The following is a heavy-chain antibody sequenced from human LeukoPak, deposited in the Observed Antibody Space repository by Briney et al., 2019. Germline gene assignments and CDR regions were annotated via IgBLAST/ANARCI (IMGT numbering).Heavy chain of an antibody. Sequence: SETLSLTCAVYGGSFSGYYWSWIRQPPGKGLEWIGYVYSSGNTNYSPSLKGRAIISADTSKNQFSLKLTSVTAADTAVYYCVRDRELTYWGQGILVTVSS. V-gene: IGHV4-4*08. J-gene: IGHJ4*02. CDR2: VYSSGNT. D-gene: IGHD3-10*01. CDR1: GGSFSGYY. CDR3: VRDRELTY.